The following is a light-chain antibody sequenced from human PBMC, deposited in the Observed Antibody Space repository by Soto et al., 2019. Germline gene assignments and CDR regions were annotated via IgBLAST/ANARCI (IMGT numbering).Light chain of an antibody. Sequence: EIVMTQSPATLSVSPGETATLSVRASQSVSRYLAWYKHRPGQAPRLPIYDASARATGIPGRFSGSGPGTEFTLTIRGMQYEDFEVYSCQQCSDWPMFTFGQGTRLEIK. CDR3: QQCSDWPMFT. CDR1: QSVSRY. J-gene: IGKJ5*01. V-gene: IGKV3-15*01. CDR2: DAS.